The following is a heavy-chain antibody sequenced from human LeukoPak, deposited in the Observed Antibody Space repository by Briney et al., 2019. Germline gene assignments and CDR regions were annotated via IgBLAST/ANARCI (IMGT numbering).Heavy chain of an antibody. CDR1: GYTFTNYD. D-gene: IGHD1-1*01. Sequence: GASVKVSCKTSGYTFTNYDINWVRQAAGQGLEWMGWVNPDSGDTGFAQKFQGRLTITTNTSARVAYMEMTSLSSEDTAVYYCTRDWTYWARGTLVTVS. V-gene: IGHV1-8*01. J-gene: IGHJ4*02. CDR3: TRDWTY. CDR2: VNPDSGDT.